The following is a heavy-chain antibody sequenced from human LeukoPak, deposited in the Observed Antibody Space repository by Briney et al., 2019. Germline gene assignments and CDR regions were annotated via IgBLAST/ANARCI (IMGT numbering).Heavy chain of an antibody. V-gene: IGHV4-38-2*02. Sequence: PSETLSLTCTVSGYSISTGYYWDWIRQPPGEGLEWIGTFYHSGSTNYNPFLKSRVTISVDTSKNQFSLKLSSVTAADTAVYYCARLGVVVAAATPRFDPWGQGTLVTVSS. CDR1: GYSISTGYY. CDR3: ARLGVVVAAATPRFDP. D-gene: IGHD2-15*01. J-gene: IGHJ5*02. CDR2: FYHSGST.